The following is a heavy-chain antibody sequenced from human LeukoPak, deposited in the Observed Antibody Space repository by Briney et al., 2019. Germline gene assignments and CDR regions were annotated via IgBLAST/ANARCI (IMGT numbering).Heavy chain of an antibody. CDR3: ARDADELRGSYVDY. J-gene: IGHJ4*02. CDR2: INPNSGGT. V-gene: IGHV1-2*02. CDR1: GYTFTGYY. Sequence: ASVKVSCKASGYTFTGYYMHWVRQAPGQGLEWMGWINPNSGGTNYAQKFQGRVTMTRDTSISTAYMELSRLRSDDTAVYYCARDADELRGSYVDYWGQGTLVTVSS. D-gene: IGHD1-26*01.